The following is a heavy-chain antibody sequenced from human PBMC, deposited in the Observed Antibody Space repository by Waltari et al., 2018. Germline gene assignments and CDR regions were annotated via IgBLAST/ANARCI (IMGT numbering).Heavy chain of an antibody. CDR1: GFTISGFW. Sequence: EVQLVESGGGLVQPGGSLRLSCLASGFTISGFWMHWVRQAPGKGLVWVSRIKYDGSSATYADSVKGRFTVSRDNARNTLYLQMNSLRAEDTAIYYCARSDYTDFWGQGTQVTVSS. CDR3: ARSDYTDF. J-gene: IGHJ4*02. V-gene: IGHV3-74*01. CDR2: IKYDGSSA.